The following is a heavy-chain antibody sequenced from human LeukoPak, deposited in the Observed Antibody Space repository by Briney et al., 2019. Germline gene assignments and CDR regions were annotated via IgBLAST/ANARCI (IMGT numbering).Heavy chain of an antibody. CDR3: ARFHDYGDSNFDY. CDR1: GGSISSGGYY. V-gene: IGHV4-31*03. D-gene: IGHD4-17*01. CDR2: IYYSGNS. J-gene: IGHJ4*02. Sequence: SETLSLTCTVSGGSISSGGYYWNWIRQHSGKGLEWIGSIYYSGNSYYNPSLKSRVTISIDTSKDQFSLKLSSVTAADTAVYYCARFHDYGDSNFDYWGQGTLVTVSS.